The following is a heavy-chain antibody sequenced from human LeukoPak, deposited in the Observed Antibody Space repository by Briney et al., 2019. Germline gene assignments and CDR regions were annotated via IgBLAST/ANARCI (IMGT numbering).Heavy chain of an antibody. CDR3: ARISTSVAGADY. V-gene: IGHV3-7*01. Sequence: GGSLRLSCAASGFTFSTYWMNWVRQAPGKGLEWVANIKQDGSEKYYVDSVKGRFTISRDNTKNSLYLQMDSLRAEDRAVYYCARISTSVAGADYWGQGALVTVSS. CDR2: IKQDGSEK. CDR1: GFTFSTYW. D-gene: IGHD6-19*01. J-gene: IGHJ4*02.